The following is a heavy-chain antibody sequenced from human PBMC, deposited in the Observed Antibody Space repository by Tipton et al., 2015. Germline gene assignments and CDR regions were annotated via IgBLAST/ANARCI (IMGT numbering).Heavy chain of an antibody. V-gene: IGHV3-33*08. CDR2: IWYDESHK. CDR1: GFDFSIYG. D-gene: IGHD3-10*01. Sequence: SLRLSCAASGFDFSIYGMHWVRQAPGKGLEWVAVIWYDESHKFYADSVEGRFTISRDNSKNTLYLQMNSLRAEDTAVYYCPLSVIRGVTLFDYWGQGTLATVSS. CDR3: PLSVIRGVTLFDY. J-gene: IGHJ4*02.